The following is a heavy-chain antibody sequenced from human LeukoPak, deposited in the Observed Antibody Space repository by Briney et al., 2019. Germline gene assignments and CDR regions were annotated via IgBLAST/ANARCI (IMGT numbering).Heavy chain of an antibody. CDR3: ARIGVCSGGSCYSYDYYGMDV. Sequence: KPSQTLSLTCTVSGGSISSYYWSWIRQPPGKGLEWIGYIYYSGSTNYNPSLKSRVTISVDTSKNQFSLKLSSVTAADTAVYYCARIGVCSGGSCYSYDYYGMDVWGQGTTVTVSS. CDR2: IYYSGST. D-gene: IGHD2-15*01. J-gene: IGHJ6*02. CDR1: GGSISSYY. V-gene: IGHV4-59*08.